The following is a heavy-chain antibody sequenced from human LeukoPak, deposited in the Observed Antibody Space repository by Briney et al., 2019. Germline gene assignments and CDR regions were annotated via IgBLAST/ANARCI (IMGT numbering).Heavy chain of an antibody. V-gene: IGHV4-4*07. D-gene: IGHD5-18*01. Sequence: SETLSLTCTVSGGSISSYYWSWIRQPAGKGLEWIGRIYTSGSTNYNPSLKSRVTMSVDTSKNQFSLKLSSVTAADTAVYYCAAFSSARGYSYGRLDYWGQGTLVTVSS. CDR1: GGSISSYY. J-gene: IGHJ4*02. CDR2: IYTSGST. CDR3: AAFSSARGYSYGRLDY.